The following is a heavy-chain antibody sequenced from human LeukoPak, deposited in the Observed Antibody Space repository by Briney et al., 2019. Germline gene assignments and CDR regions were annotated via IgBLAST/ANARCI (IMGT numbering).Heavy chain of an antibody. Sequence: PSETLSLTCTVSGASISTHTYYWGCIRQPPGKGLEWIGSIYYNGNTYYNPSLKSRVTISVDTSNNQFSLKLRSVTAADTAVYYCARSYCAGDCYTEYFQHWGQGTLVTVSS. V-gene: IGHV4-39*01. D-gene: IGHD2-21*02. CDR3: ARSYCAGDCYTEYFQH. CDR2: IYYNGNT. CDR1: GASISTHTYY. J-gene: IGHJ1*01.